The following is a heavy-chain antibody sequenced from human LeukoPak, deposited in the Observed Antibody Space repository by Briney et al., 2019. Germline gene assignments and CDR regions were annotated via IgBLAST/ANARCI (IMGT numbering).Heavy chain of an antibody. D-gene: IGHD3-3*01. CDR2: IIPILGIA. CDR3: ARARKDYDFWSGYSPFDY. V-gene: IGHV1-69*02. CDR1: GGTFSSYT. J-gene: IGHJ4*02. Sequence: SVKVSCKASGGTFSSYTISWVRQAPGQGLEWMGRIIPILGIANYAQKFQGRVTITADKSTSTAYMELSSLRSEGTAVYYCARARKDYDFWSGYSPFDYWGQGTLVTVSS.